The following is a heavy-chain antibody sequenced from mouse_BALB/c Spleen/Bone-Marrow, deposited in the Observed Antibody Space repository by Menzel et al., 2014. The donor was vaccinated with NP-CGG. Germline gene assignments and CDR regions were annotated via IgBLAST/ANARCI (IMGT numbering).Heavy chain of an antibody. D-gene: IGHD2-3*01. Sequence: VQLKQSGAELVKPGASVKLSCTASGFNIKDTYMHWVKQRPEQGLEWIGRIDPANGNTKYDPKFQGKATITADTSSNTASLRLSSLTSEDTAVYYCARWLLPYGLDYWGQGTSVTVSS. J-gene: IGHJ4*01. CDR1: GFNIKDTY. CDR2: IDPANGNT. CDR3: ARWLLPYGLDY. V-gene: IGHV14-3*02.